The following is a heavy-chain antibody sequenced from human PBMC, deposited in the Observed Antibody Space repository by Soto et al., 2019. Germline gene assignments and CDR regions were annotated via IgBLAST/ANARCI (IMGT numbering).Heavy chain of an antibody. CDR3: AAARYGDYVPDAFDI. CDR1: GFTFTSSA. V-gene: IGHV1-58*02. J-gene: IGHJ3*02. Sequence: QMQLVQSGPEVKKPGTSVKVSCKASGFTFTSSAMQWVRQARGQRLEWIGWIVVGSGNTNYAQKFQERVTITRDMSTSTAYMELSSLRSEDTAVYYCAAARYGDYVPDAFDIWGQGTMVTVSS. D-gene: IGHD4-17*01. CDR2: IVVGSGNT.